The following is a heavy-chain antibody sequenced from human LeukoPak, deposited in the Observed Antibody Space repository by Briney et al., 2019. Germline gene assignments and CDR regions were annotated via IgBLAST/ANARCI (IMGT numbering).Heavy chain of an antibody. CDR2: INPNSGGT. J-gene: IGHJ4*02. CDR3: ARLNWNDNYFDY. CDR1: GYTFTGYY. Sequence: ASVKVSCKASGYTFTGYYMHWVRQAPGQGLEWMGWINPNSGGTNYAQKFQGRVTMTRDTSISTAYMELSRLRSDDTAVYYCARLNWNDNYFDYWGQGTLVTVSS. D-gene: IGHD1-20*01. V-gene: IGHV1-2*02.